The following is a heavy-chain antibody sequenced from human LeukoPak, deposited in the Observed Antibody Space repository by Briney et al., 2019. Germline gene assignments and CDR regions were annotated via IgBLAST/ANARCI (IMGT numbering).Heavy chain of an antibody. J-gene: IGHJ4*02. V-gene: IGHV3-23*01. Sequence: GGSLRLSCAASGFTFSSYAMSWVRQAPGKGLEWISAISGSGGSTYYADSVKGRFTISRDNSKNTLYLQMNSLRAEDTAVYYCAKDMVVIEYYFDYWGQGTLATVSS. D-gene: IGHD2-21*01. CDR3: AKDMVVIEYYFDY. CDR1: GFTFSSYA. CDR2: ISGSGGST.